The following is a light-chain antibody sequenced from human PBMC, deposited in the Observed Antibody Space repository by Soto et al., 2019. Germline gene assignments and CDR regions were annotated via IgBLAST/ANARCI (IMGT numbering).Light chain of an antibody. CDR2: MTN. CDR1: WYNIGKNL. J-gene: IGLJ3*02. V-gene: IGLV1-47*01. Sequence: QSVLTQPPSASGTPGQTVTISCSGGWYNIGKNLGYWYQQFPGTAPKLLIYMTNQRPSGVPYRFSGSKSGSSASLAVSGLRYEDEAVYYCAAGDDSLRDWVFGGGTKLTGL. CDR3: AAGDDSLRDWV.